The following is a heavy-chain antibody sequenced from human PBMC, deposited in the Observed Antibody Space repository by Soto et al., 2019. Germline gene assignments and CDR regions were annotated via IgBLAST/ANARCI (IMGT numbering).Heavy chain of an antibody. J-gene: IGHJ4*02. Sequence: GGSLRLSCAASGFTFSSYDLHWVRQAPGKGLEWVSFLSGSSGGTYYADSVKGRFTISRDNSKNTLYLQMNSLRAEDTAVYYCATLGPARLLASWGQGTLVTVSS. CDR1: GFTFSSYD. D-gene: IGHD1-26*01. V-gene: IGHV3-23*01. CDR2: LSGSSGGT. CDR3: ATLGPARLLAS.